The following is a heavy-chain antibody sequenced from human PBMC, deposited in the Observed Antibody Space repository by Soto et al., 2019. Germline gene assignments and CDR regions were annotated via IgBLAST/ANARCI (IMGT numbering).Heavy chain of an antibody. CDR2: IDPSDSYT. J-gene: IGHJ4*02. Sequence: GESLKISCKGSGYSFSSYWISWVRQMPGKGLEWMGRIDPSDSYTNYSPSFQGHVTISADKSISTAYLQWSSLKASDTAMYYCARHRGVAVPAALVDYRGQGTLVTVSS. D-gene: IGHD2-2*01. V-gene: IGHV5-10-1*01. CDR1: GYSFSSYW. CDR3: ARHRGVAVPAALVDY.